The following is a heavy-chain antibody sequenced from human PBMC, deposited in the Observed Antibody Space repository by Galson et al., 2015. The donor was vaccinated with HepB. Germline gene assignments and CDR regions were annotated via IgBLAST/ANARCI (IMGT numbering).Heavy chain of an antibody. CDR1: GGTFHSYT. J-gene: IGHJ4*02. D-gene: IGHD3-22*01. V-gene: IGHV1-69*02. CDR2: IITILGIG. CDR3: ASRDYYDSSGYPPLGY. Sequence: SVKVSCKASGGTFHSYTINWVRQAPGQGLEWMGRIITILGIGNYAQKFQGRVTITADKSTSTAYMELSGLRSEDTAVYYCASRDYYDSSGYPPLGYCGQGTLITVSS.